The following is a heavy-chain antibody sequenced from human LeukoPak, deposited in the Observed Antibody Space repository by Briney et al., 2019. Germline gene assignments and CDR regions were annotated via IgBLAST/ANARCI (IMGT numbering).Heavy chain of an antibody. D-gene: IGHD3-3*01. CDR1: GYTFNSYD. Sequence: EASVKVSCKASGYTFNSYDISWVRQAPGQGLEWMAWISTYSGNTNYAQKVQGRATMTTDTSTSTAYMELRSLRSDDTAVYYCARVLRYDFWSAYYFDYWGQGTLVTVSS. J-gene: IGHJ4*02. CDR3: ARVLRYDFWSAYYFDY. V-gene: IGHV1-18*01. CDR2: ISTYSGNT.